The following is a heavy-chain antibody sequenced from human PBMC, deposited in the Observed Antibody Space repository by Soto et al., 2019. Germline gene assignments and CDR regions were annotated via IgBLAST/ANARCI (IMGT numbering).Heavy chain of an antibody. CDR1: GFTFSSYA. CDR3: AKDLPRDCSGGSCYTGY. Sequence: EVQLLESGGGLVQPGGSLRLSCAASGFTFSSYAMSWVRQAPGKGLEWVSAISGSGGSTYYADSVKGRFTISRDNSKNTLYLQMNSLRAEDTAVYYCAKDLPRDCSGGSCYTGYWGQGTLVTVSS. D-gene: IGHD2-15*01. CDR2: ISGSGGST. V-gene: IGHV3-23*01. J-gene: IGHJ4*02.